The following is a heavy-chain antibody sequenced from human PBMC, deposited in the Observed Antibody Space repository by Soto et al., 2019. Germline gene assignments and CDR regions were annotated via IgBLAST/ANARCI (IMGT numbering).Heavy chain of an antibody. CDR1: GGTFSSYA. J-gene: IGHJ6*02. CDR3: ARLGGSQSNYYYGMDV. V-gene: IGHV1-69*06. D-gene: IGHD1-26*01. Sequence: ASVKVSCKASGGTFSSYAISWVRQAPGQGLEWMGGITPIFGTANYAQKFQGHVTISADKSISTAYLQWSSLKASDTAMYYCARLGGSQSNYYYGMDVWGQGTTVTVSS. CDR2: ITPIFGTA.